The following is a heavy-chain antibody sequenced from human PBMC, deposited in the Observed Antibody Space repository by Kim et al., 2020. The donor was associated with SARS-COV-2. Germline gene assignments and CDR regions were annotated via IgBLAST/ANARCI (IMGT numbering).Heavy chain of an antibody. CDR1: GFSLSSYA. CDR2: ISVDGNSQ. J-gene: IGHJ6*01. Sequence: GGSLRLSCAGSGFSLSSYAIYWVRPAPGKGLMWVARISVDGNSQTYADSVKGRLTISRANAKNTLFLQMNSLRAEDTAVYYCARGNNGMDVWGQGTTVTVSS. CDR3: ARGNNGMDV. V-gene: IGHV3-74*01.